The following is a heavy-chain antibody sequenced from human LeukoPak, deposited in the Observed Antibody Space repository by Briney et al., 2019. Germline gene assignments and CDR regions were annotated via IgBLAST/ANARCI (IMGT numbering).Heavy chain of an antibody. J-gene: IGHJ1*01. V-gene: IGHV3-23*01. CDR1: GITFGSFA. CDR2: ITTNGGRT. Sequence: PGGSLRLSCAASGITFGSFAFSWVRQAPGQGLEWVSFITTNGGRTSYADSVEGRFTISRDNPRNTLYMQMNSLRDEDTAVYYCAIMHGYYDGTGYWVQWGQGTLVTVSS. CDR3: AIMHGYYDGTGYWVQ. D-gene: IGHD3-22*01.